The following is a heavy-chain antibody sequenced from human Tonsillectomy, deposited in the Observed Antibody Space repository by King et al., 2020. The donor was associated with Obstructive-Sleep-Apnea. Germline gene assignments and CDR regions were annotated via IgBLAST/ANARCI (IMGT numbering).Heavy chain of an antibody. V-gene: IGHV3-73*01. J-gene: IGHJ4*02. CDR2: IRSKANSYAT. CDR3: SRPLHYYDTSGYYYY. Sequence: VQLVESGGGLVQPGGSLKRSCAASGFSFSASSIYWGRQASGKGLVWVVHIRSKANSYATAYAAVVKGRFTISRDDSKNTAYLQMNSLKTEETAVYYCSRPLHYYDTSGYYYYWGQGTLVTVSS. D-gene: IGHD3-22*01. CDR1: GFSFSASS.